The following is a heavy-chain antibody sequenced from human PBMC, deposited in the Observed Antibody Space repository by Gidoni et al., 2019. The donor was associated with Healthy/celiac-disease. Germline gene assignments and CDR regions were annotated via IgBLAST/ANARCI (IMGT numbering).Heavy chain of an antibody. CDR1: GGSISSYY. D-gene: IGHD2-2*01. CDR2: IYYSGST. CDR3: ARGSRELDY. J-gene: IGHJ4*02. Sequence: QVQLQESGPGLVKPSETLSLTCTVSGGSISSYYWSWIRQPPGKGLEWIGYIYYSGSTNYNPSRKSRVTISVDTSKNQFSLKLSSVTAADTAVYYCARGSRELDYWGQGTLVTVSS. V-gene: IGHV4-59*01.